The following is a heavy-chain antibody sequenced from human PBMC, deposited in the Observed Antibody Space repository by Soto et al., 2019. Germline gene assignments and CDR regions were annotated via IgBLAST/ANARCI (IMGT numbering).Heavy chain of an antibody. Sequence: EVQLLESGGGLVQPGGSLRLSCAASGFTFDIYAMSWVHQAPGKGLEWVSTIIGSGGTPYYADSVKGRFTISRDNSKNTLYVQMNSLRADDTAEYYCAKHSGYDHYYDMDVWGQGTTVTVSS. CDR1: GFTFDIYA. D-gene: IGHD5-12*01. CDR2: IIGSGGTP. V-gene: IGHV3-23*01. J-gene: IGHJ6*02. CDR3: AKHSGYDHYYDMDV.